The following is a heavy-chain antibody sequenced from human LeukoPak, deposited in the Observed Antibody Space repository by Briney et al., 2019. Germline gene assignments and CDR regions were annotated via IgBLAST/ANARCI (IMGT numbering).Heavy chain of an antibody. V-gene: IGHV3-74*01. D-gene: IGHD3-9*01. J-gene: IGHJ4*02. Sequence: GGSLRLSCAASGFTFNTYWMHWVRQAPGKGLVWVSNIENDGSITNYADSMKGRFIISRDTSEHTLYLQMNSLRAEDTALYYCARDPGYAIYYFDYWGQGTLVTVSS. CDR1: GFTFNTYW. CDR2: IENDGSIT. CDR3: ARDPGYAIYYFDY.